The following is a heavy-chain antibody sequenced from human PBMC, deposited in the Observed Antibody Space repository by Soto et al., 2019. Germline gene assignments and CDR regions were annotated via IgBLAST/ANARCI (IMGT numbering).Heavy chain of an antibody. Sequence: PSAPWSPTCTVSGDSVTGVSDYWLWIRQPPGKGLEWIGYIYYSGSADYNPSLGSRVTMSIDTSKNQFSLKLTSVTAADTAVYYCARGVGFGYYYYHMDLWGQGTAV. V-gene: IGHV4-61*01. CDR3: ARGVGFGYYYYHMDL. CDR1: GDSVTGVSDY. CDR2: IYYSGSA. D-gene: IGHD3-10*01. J-gene: IGHJ6*02.